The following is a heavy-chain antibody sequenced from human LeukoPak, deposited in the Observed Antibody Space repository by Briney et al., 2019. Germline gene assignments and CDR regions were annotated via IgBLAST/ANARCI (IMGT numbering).Heavy chain of an antibody. CDR1: GGTFSSYA. CDR3: ARGYGPMITIYFDY. CDR2: IIPIFGTA. V-gene: IGHV1-69*06. Sequence: ASVKVSCKASGGTFSSYAISWVRQAPGQGLEWMGGIIPIFGTANYAQKFQGRVTITADKSTSTAYMELSSLRSEDTAVYYCARGYGPMITIYFDYWGQGTLVAVSS. J-gene: IGHJ4*02. D-gene: IGHD3-16*01.